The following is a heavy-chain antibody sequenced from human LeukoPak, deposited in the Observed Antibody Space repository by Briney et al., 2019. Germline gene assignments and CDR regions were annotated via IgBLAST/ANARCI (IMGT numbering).Heavy chain of an antibody. J-gene: IGHJ6*02. D-gene: IGHD1-26*01. Sequence: SETLSLTCTVSGGSISSYYWSWIRQPPGEGLEWSGYIYYSGSTNYNPSLKSRVTISVDTSKNQFSLKLSSVTAADTAVYYCARLKYMWDLDYYGMDVWGQGTTVTVSS. CDR1: GGSISSYY. CDR3: ARLKYMWDLDYYGMDV. CDR2: IYYSGST. V-gene: IGHV4-59*08.